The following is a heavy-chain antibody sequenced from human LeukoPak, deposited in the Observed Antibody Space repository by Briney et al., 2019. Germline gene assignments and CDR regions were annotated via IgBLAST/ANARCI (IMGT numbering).Heavy chain of an antibody. Sequence: PSQTLSLTCTVSGGSISSGDYYWSWIRQPPRKGLEWIGYIYYSGSTYYNPSLKSRVTISVDTSKNQFSLKLSSVTAADTAVYYCARARFLEWLFFDYWGQGTLVTVSS. V-gene: IGHV4-30-4*08. CDR2: IYYSGST. J-gene: IGHJ4*02. D-gene: IGHD3-3*01. CDR1: GGSISSGDYY. CDR3: ARARFLEWLFFDY.